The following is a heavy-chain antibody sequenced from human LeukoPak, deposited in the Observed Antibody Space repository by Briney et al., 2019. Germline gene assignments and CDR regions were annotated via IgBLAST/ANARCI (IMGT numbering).Heavy chain of an antibody. CDR2: INHSGTT. Sequence: SETLSLTCAVYGGSFSGYYWSWIRQPPGKGLEWIGEINHSGTTNYNPSLKSRVTISVDTSKNQFSLKLSSVTAADTAVYYCARGYSGSYSLYYFDYWGQGTLVTVSS. CDR3: ARGYSGSYSLYYFDY. CDR1: GGSFSGYY. J-gene: IGHJ4*02. D-gene: IGHD1-26*01. V-gene: IGHV4-34*01.